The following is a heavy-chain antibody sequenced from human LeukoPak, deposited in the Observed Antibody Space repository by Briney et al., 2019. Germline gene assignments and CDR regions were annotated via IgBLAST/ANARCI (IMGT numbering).Heavy chain of an antibody. V-gene: IGHV1-69*13. CDR1: GDTFGSYV. CDR2: IIPIFGTA. D-gene: IGHD5-18*01. J-gene: IGHJ2*01. CDR3: AKEGDTALVTVYFDL. Sequence: ASVKVSCKASGDTFGSYVISWVRQAPGQGLEWMGGIIPIFGTAHYAQKFQGRLTITADESTSTVYMEMSSLRSEDTAMYYCAKEGDTALVTVYFDLWGRGTLVTVSA.